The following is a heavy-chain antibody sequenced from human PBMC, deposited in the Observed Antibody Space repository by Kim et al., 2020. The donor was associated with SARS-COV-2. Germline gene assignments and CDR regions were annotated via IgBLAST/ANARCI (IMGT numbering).Heavy chain of an antibody. Sequence: SETLSLTCTVSGGSISSYYWSWIRQPAGKGLEWIGRIYTSGSTNYNPSLKSRVTMSVDTSKNQFSLKLSSVTAADTAVYYCAREGPVLHDFWSGTPPMDVWGKGTTVTVSS. V-gene: IGHV4-4*07. CDR3: AREGPVLHDFWSGTPPMDV. J-gene: IGHJ6*03. D-gene: IGHD3-3*01. CDR1: GGSISSYY. CDR2: IYTSGST.